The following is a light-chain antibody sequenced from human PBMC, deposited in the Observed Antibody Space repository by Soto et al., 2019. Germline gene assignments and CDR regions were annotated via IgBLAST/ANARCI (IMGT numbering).Light chain of an antibody. J-gene: IGLJ3*02. CDR1: SNDVGGFDF. CDR2: EVS. CDR3: NSYTSTSARV. V-gene: IGLV2-14*01. Sequence: QSALTQPASVSGSPGQSITISCTGTSNDVGGFDFVSWYQQHPGKAPKVIIYEVSNRPSGVSDRFSGSKSGNTASLTISGLXXXXXXDYYCNSYTSTSARVFGGGTKVTVL.